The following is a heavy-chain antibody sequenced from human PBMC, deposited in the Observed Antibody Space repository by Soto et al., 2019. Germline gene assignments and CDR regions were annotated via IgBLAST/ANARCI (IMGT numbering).Heavy chain of an antibody. D-gene: IGHD2-8*01. Sequence: SWTLSLTGAVAGGAVIGGVRSWSWIRQPPGKGLEWIGHIFDSGSTYYNPSLKSRLTISVDTSKNQFSLRLSSVTAADTAVYYCAREIMPLTNDWYFDLWGRGTLVTVSS. V-gene: IGHV4-30-4*01. CDR1: GGAVIGGVRS. J-gene: IGHJ2*01. CDR3: AREIMPLTNDWYFDL. CDR2: IFDSGST.